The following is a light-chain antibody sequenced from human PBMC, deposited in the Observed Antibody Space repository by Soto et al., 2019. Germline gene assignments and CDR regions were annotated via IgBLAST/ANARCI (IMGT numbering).Light chain of an antibody. V-gene: IGKV1-5*01. CDR1: RSIHVG. CDR3: QQYITSTS. CDR2: DAS. J-gene: IGKJ1*01. Sequence: DIQMTRSPCTLSASVGDRVTTTCRASRSIHVGLAWFQQKSGKAPKLLLYDASTLESGVPSRFSGRGSGTEFTLTITSLQPEDSASYYCQQYITSTSFAQGTRWIS.